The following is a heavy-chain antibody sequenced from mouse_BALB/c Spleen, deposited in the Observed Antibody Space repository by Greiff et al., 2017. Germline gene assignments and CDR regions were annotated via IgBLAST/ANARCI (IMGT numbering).Heavy chain of an antibody. J-gene: IGHJ4*01. V-gene: IGHV1-9*01. CDR3: ARKVRIYYDYDYAMDY. D-gene: IGHD2-4*01. CDR2: ILPGSGST. Sequence: QVQLQQSGAELMKPGASVKISCKATGYTFSSYWIEWVKQRPGHGLEWIGEILPGSGSTNYNEKFKGKATFTADTSSNTAYMQLSSLTSEDSAVYYCARKVRIYYDYDYAMDYWGQGTTVTVSS. CDR1: GYTFSSYW.